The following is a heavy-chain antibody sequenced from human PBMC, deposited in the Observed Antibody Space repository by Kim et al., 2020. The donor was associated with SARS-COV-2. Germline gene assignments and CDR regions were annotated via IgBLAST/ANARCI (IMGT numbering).Heavy chain of an antibody. CDR2: IYYSGST. Sequence: SETLSLTCTVSGGSISSSSYYWGWIRQPPGKGLEWIGSIYYSGSTYYNPSLKSRVTISVDTSKNQFSLKLSSVTAADTAVYYCARRVAEMGGSSWYVNYYYGMDVWGQGTTVTVSS. CDR3: ARRVAEMGGSSWYVNYYYGMDV. D-gene: IGHD6-13*01. CDR1: GGSISSSSYY. V-gene: IGHV4-39*01. J-gene: IGHJ6*02.